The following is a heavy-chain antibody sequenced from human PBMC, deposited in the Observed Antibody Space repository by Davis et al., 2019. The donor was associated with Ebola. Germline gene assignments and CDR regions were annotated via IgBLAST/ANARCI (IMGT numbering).Heavy chain of an antibody. J-gene: IGHJ4*02. CDR3: ARDPISGGWYVHEY. CDR1: GFTFSSYG. V-gene: IGHV3-30*03. D-gene: IGHD6-19*01. CDR2: ISYDGSNK. Sequence: GESLKISCAASGFTFSSYGMHWVRQAPGKGLEWVAVISYDGSNKYYADSVKGRFTISRDNSKNTLYLQMNSLRAEDTAVYYCARDPISGGWYVHEYWGQGTLVTVSS.